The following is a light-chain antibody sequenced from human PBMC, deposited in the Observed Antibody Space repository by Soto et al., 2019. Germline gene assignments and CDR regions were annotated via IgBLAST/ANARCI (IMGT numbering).Light chain of an antibody. V-gene: IGKV3D-15*01. CDR2: GAS. CDR3: QQYNNWPAIT. Sequence: EIVLTQSPGTLSLSPGETAALSCRASQSLSSSYLAWYQQKPGQAPRLLIYGASTRATGIPARFSGSGSGTEFTLTINSLQSEDFAVYYCQQYNNWPAITFGQGTRLEIK. J-gene: IGKJ5*01. CDR1: QSLSSSY.